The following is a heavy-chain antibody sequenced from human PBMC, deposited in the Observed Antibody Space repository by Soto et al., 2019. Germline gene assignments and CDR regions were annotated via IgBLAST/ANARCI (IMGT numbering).Heavy chain of an antibody. V-gene: IGHV4-59*01. Sequence: SETLSLTCTVSGGSISSYYWSWIRQPPGKGLEWIGYIYYSGSTNYNPSLKSRVTISVDTSKNQFSLKLSSVTAADTAVYYCARDLDSTGMRMIPQRWGQGTLVTVSS. D-gene: IGHD3-22*01. J-gene: IGHJ4*02. CDR3: ARDLDSTGMRMIPQR. CDR1: GGSISSYY. CDR2: IYYSGST.